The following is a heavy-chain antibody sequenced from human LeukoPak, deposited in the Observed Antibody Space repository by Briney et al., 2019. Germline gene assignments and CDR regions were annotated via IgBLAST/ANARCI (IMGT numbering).Heavy chain of an antibody. CDR3: ARISGSYVFDY. CDR2: ISSSGSTI. CDR1: GFTFSSYE. J-gene: IGHJ4*02. V-gene: IGHV3-48*03. Sequence: GGSLRLSCAASGFTFSSYEMNWVRQAPGKGLEWVSYISSSGSTIYYADSVKGRFTISRDNAKNSLYLQMNSLRAEDTAVYYCARISGSYVFDYWGQGTLVTVSS. D-gene: IGHD1-26*01.